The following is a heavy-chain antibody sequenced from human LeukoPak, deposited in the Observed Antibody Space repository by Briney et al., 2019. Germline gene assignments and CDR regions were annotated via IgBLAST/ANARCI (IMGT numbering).Heavy chain of an antibody. D-gene: IGHD3-22*01. J-gene: IGHJ5*02. V-gene: IGHV5-51*01. CDR1: GYSFTSYW. Sequence: LGESLKISCKGSGYSFTSYWIGWVRQMPGKGLEWMGIIYPGDSDTRYSPSFQGQVTISADKSISTAYLQRSSLKASDTAMYYCARQGWLNGNWFDPWGQGTLVTVSS. CDR3: ARQGWLNGNWFDP. CDR2: IYPGDSDT.